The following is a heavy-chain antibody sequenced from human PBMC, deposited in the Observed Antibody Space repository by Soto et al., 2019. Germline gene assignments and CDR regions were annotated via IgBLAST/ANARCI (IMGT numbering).Heavy chain of an antibody. CDR3: ARGAGFDP. Sequence: ASETLSLTCAVYGGSFSGYYWSWIRQPPGKGLEWIGEINHSGSTNYNPSLKSRVTISVDTSKNQFSLKLSSVTAADTAVYYCARGAGFDPWGQGTLVNVS. J-gene: IGHJ5*02. CDR2: INHSGST. V-gene: IGHV4-34*01. CDR1: GGSFSGYY.